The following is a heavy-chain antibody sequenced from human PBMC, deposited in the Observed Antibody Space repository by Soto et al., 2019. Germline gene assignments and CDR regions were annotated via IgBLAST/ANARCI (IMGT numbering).Heavy chain of an antibody. J-gene: IGHJ1*01. CDR2: TKQDGSEK. CDR3: ARGGSGVVIRAEYFHH. Sequence: EVQLVESGGGLVQPGGSLRLSCVASGFTFRSYWMSWVRQTPGKGLEWVATTKQDGSEKYYVDSVKGRFTISRDNAKNSLYLQMNSLRAEDTAVYSWARGGSGVVIRAEYFHHWGQGTLVTVSS. V-gene: IGHV3-7*01. CDR1: GFTFRSYW. D-gene: IGHD3-10*01.